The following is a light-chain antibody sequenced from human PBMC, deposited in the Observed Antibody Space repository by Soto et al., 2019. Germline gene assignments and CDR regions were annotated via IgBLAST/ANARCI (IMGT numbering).Light chain of an antibody. CDR1: QSVNIN. Sequence: EIVMTQSPATLSVSPGERATLSCRASQSVNINLAWYQQKPGQAPRLLIYGTSTRATGVPARFSGSGSGTEFTLTISNLQSEDFAVYYCQQYNDWPPLTFGGGTKVEIK. CDR2: GTS. V-gene: IGKV3D-15*01. CDR3: QQYNDWPPLT. J-gene: IGKJ4*01.